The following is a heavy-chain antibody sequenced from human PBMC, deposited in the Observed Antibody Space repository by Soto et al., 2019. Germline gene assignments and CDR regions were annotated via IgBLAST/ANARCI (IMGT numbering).Heavy chain of an antibody. CDR2: IYYSGST. J-gene: IGHJ3*02. CDR3: AREIVVVVAATPVRVFDI. CDR1: GGSISSYY. D-gene: IGHD2-15*01. Sequence: SETLSLTCTVSGGSISSYYWSWIRQPPGKGLEWIGYIYYSGSTNYNPSLKSRVTISVDTSKNQFSLKLSSVTAADTAVYYCAREIVVVVAATPVRVFDIWGQGTMVTVSS. V-gene: IGHV4-59*01.